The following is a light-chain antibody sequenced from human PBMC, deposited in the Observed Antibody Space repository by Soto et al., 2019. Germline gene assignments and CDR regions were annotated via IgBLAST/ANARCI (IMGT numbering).Light chain of an antibody. CDR1: SSNIGSNT. J-gene: IGLJ2*01. V-gene: IGLV1-44*01. CDR2: SNN. Sequence: QSVLTQPPSASGTPGQRVTISCSGSSSNIGSNTVNWYQQLPGTAPKLLIYSNNRRPSGVPDRFSGSKSGTSASLAISGLQSEVEADYYCAAWDDSRNGVVFGGGTKVTVL. CDR3: AAWDDSRNGVV.